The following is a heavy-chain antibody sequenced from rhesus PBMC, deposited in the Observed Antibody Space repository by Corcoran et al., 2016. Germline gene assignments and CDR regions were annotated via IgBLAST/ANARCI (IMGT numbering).Heavy chain of an antibody. Sequence: QVTLKESGPALVKPTQTLTLTCTFPGFSLSTSGMGVGWIRQPSGNTLEWLAHIFWNDEKYYSTSLKSRLTISKDTSKNQVVLTMTNMDPVDTATYYCARRQSYGSHFDYWGQGVLVTVSS. D-gene: IGHD4-29*01. CDR1: GFSLSTSGMG. CDR2: IFWNDEK. J-gene: IGHJ4*01. CDR3: ARRQSYGSHFDY. V-gene: IGHV2-1*01.